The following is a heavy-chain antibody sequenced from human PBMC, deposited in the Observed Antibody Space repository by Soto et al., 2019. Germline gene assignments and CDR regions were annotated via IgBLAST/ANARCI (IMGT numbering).Heavy chain of an antibody. CDR2: ISYDGSNK. J-gene: IGHJ4*02. V-gene: IGHV3-30*18. Sequence: QVQLVESGGGVVQPGRSLRLSCAASGFTFSSYGMHWVRQAPGKGLEWVAVISYDGSNKYYADSVKGRFTISRDNSKNPLYLQMNSLRPEDTAVYYCAKDHTYDSRGYLDYWGQGTLVPVSS. D-gene: IGHD3-22*01. CDR1: GFTFSSYG. CDR3: AKDHTYDSRGYLDY.